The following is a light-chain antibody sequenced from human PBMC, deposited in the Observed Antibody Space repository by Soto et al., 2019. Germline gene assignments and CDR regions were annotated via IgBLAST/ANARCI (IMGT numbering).Light chain of an antibody. V-gene: IGKV3-11*01. J-gene: IGKJ4*01. Sequence: DNVLTQSPATLSLSPGERATLSCRASQSVSSYLAWYQQKPGQAPRLLIYDASNRATGIPARFSGSGSGTDFTLTISSLEPEDFAVYYCQQRSNWLTFGGGTKVDIK. CDR1: QSVSSY. CDR2: DAS. CDR3: QQRSNWLT.